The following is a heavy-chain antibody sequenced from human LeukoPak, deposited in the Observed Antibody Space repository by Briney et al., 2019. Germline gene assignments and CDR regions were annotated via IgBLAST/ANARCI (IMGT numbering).Heavy chain of an antibody. J-gene: IGHJ5*02. V-gene: IGHV3-23*01. D-gene: IGHD6-6*01. CDR1: GFTFNNYA. CDR3: AKNSISFDP. Sequence: QPGGSLRLSCVASGFTFNNYAMTWVRQAPGKGLEWVSAISGSGYSTYYADSVKGRFTISRDNSKNTLFLQMNSLRAEDTAVYFCAKNSISFDPWGQGTLVTVSS. CDR2: ISGSGYST.